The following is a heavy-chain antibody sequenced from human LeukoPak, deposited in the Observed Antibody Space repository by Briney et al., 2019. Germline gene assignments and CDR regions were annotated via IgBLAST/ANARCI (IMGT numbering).Heavy chain of an antibody. CDR3: IKDLAGTWSFDH. D-gene: IGHD7-27*01. CDR1: GFTFSAHF. Sequence: GGSLRLSCSASGFTFSAHFMHWVRQAPGKGLEYVSSISINGDETFYAESVKGRFTVSRDNSKNTLYLQLSSLRVEDTAIYYCIKDLAGTWSFDHWGRGTLLTVSS. V-gene: IGHV3-64D*06. CDR2: ISINGDET. J-gene: IGHJ4*02.